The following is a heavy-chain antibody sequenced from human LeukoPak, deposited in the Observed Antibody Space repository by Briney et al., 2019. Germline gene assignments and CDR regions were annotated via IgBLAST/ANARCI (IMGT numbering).Heavy chain of an antibody. V-gene: IGHV1-69*13. J-gene: IGHJ4*02. Sequence: ASVKVSCKASGYTFTSYYMHWVRQAPGQGLEWMGGIIPIFGTVNYAQKFQGRVTITADESTSTAYMALSSLRSEDTAVYYCARDQKVRGVIIRGGAIRNWGQGTLVTVSS. D-gene: IGHD3-10*01. CDR1: GYTFTSYY. CDR2: IIPIFGTV. CDR3: ARDQKVRGVIIRGGAIRN.